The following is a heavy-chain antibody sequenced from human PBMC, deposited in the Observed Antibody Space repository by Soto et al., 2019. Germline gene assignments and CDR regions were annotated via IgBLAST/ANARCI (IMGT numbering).Heavy chain of an antibody. J-gene: IGHJ3*02. CDR1: GCSISTYY. V-gene: IGHV4-4*07. Sequence: QVQLQESGPGLVKPSETLSLTCTVSGCSISTYYWNWIRQSAGKGLEWIGRVYISGSTNYHPSLKSRVAMSLDTSNIQFSLKVTSVTAADTAAYYCARGGRDGFDIWGQGTMVTVSS. CDR2: VYISGST. CDR3: ARGGRDGFDI.